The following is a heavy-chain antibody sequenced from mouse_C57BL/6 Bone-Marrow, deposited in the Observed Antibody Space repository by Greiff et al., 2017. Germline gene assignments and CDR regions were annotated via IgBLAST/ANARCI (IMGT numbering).Heavy chain of an antibody. CDR1: GFTFSDYG. J-gene: IGHJ1*03. Sequence: DVQLVESGGGLVKPGGSLKLSCAASGFTFSDYGMHWVRQAPEKGLEWVAYISSGSSTIYYADTVKGRFTISRDNAKNTLFLQMTSLRSEDTAMYYCARVIYYYGSRYFDVWGTGTTVTVSS. CDR3: ARVIYYYGSRYFDV. V-gene: IGHV5-17*01. CDR2: ISSGSSTI. D-gene: IGHD1-1*01.